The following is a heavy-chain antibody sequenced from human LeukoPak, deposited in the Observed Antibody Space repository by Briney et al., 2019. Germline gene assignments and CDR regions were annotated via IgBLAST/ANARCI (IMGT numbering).Heavy chain of an antibody. V-gene: IGHV3-7*01. CDR2: IKQGGSEK. Sequence: GGSLRLSCAASGFTFSSYWMSWVRQAPGKGLEWVAHIKQGGSEKYYVDSVKGRFTISRDNDKNSLYLQMNSLRAEDTAVYYCARDDTDYYYGMDVWGQGTTVTVSS. J-gene: IGHJ6*02. CDR3: ARDDTDYYYGMDV. CDR1: GFTFSSYW.